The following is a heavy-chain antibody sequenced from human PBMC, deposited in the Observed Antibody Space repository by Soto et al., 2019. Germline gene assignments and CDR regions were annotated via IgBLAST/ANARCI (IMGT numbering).Heavy chain of an antibody. CDR3: ATARPHYYDSSGYYFPLDI. V-gene: IGHV1-24*01. CDR2: FDPEDGET. J-gene: IGHJ3*02. CDR1: GDTLTELS. D-gene: IGHD3-22*01. Sequence: ASVKLSCKVSGDTLTELSMHWVRQAPGKGLEWMGGFDPEDGETIYAQKFQGRVTMTEDTSTDTAYMELSSLRSEDTAVYYCATARPHYYDSSGYYFPLDIWGQGTMVTVSS.